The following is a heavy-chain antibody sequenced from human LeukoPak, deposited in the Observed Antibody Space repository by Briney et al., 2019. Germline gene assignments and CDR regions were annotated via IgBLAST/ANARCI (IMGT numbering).Heavy chain of an antibody. Sequence: GGSPRHSCAAPLFTPSRYGTQGGCARPGEGGGSGSVISDDGSDTYYVDAVRGRFTISRDNSKNTLFLQLNSLRAEDTAVYYCARDNAGLGCSGVYCPAADYWGQGTLVTVSS. CDR2: ISDDGSDT. CDR1: LFTPSRYG. J-gene: IGHJ4*02. D-gene: IGHD2-15*01. V-gene: IGHV3-30*19. CDR3: ARDNAGLGCSGVYCPAADY.